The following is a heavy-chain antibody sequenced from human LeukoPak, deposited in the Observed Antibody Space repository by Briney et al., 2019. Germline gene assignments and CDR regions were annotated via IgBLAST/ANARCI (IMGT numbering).Heavy chain of an antibody. CDR3: VSIPGD. CDR1: GFTFSSYW. D-gene: IGHD7-27*01. CDR2: INSDGSST. J-gene: IGHJ1*01. Sequence: GGSLRLSCAASGFTFSSYWMHWVRQGSGKGLVWVSRINSDGSSTSYADSVKGRFTISRDNAKNTLYLQMNTLRAEDTAVYYCVSIPGDWGRGILVTVSS. V-gene: IGHV3-74*01.